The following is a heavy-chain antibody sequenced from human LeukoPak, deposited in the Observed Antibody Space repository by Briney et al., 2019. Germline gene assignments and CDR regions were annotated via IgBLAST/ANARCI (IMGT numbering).Heavy chain of an antibody. CDR2: INHTGNT. CDR3: ARSSGYYYETNWFDP. J-gene: IGHJ5*02. Sequence: SETLSLTCAVDGGSFSGFYWSWIRQTPGKGLEWIGEINHTGNTNYNPSLTDYNPSLKSRVTISVDTSKNQFSLKLSSVTAADTAVYYCARSSGYYYETNWFDPWGQGTLVTVSS. V-gene: IGHV4-34*01. D-gene: IGHD3-22*01. CDR1: GGSFSGFY.